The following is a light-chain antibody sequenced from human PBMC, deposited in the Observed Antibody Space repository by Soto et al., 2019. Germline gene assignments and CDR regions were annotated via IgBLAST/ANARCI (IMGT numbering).Light chain of an antibody. Sequence: DIQMTQSPSSLSASVGDRVTITCRARQGISNYLAWYQQKPGKVPKLLICAASTLQSGVPSRFSGSGSGTDFTLTISSLQPEDVATYYCQKYNGAPWTFGQGTKVEIK. CDR1: QGISNY. V-gene: IGKV1-27*01. CDR3: QKYNGAPWT. J-gene: IGKJ1*01. CDR2: AAS.